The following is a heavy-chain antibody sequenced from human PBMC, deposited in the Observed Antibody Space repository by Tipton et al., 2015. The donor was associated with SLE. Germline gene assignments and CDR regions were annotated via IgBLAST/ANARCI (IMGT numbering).Heavy chain of an antibody. Sequence: TLSLTCAVYGGSFSGYYWSWIRQPPGKGLEWIGEINHSGSTNYNPSLKSRVTISVDTSKNQFSLKLSSVTAADTAVYYCARGENIVVVPAEWGQGTLVTVSS. V-gene: IGHV4-34*01. CDR3: ARGENIVVVPAE. D-gene: IGHD2-2*01. J-gene: IGHJ4*02. CDR2: INHSGST. CDR1: GGSFSGYY.